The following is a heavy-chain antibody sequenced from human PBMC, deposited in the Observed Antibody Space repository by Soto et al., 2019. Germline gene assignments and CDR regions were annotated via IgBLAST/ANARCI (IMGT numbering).Heavy chain of an antibody. CDR3: ALMDSGYYHYVDY. CDR1: GFSLSNARMG. D-gene: IGHD3-22*01. J-gene: IGHJ4*02. CDR2: IFSNDEK. Sequence: QVTLKESGPVLVKPTETLTLTCTVSGFSLSNARMGVSWIRQPPGKALEWLAHIFSNDEKSYSTSLKSRLTVSTDTSKSQVVLTITNIDPVDTVTFYCALMDSGYYHYVDYWGQGTLVTVSS. V-gene: IGHV2-26*02.